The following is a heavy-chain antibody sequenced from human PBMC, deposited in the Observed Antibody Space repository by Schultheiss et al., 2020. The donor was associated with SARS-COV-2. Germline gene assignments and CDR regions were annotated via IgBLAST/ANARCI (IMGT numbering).Heavy chain of an antibody. CDR3: AKDHGYYDILTGYYYYYYYGMDV. CDR2: ISFDGSNK. V-gene: IGHV3-30*04. Sequence: GGSLRLSCAASGFTFSSYAMHWVRQAPGKGLEWVAVISFDGSNKYYADSVKGRFTISRDNSKNTLYLQMNSLRAEDTAVYYCAKDHGYYDILTGYYYYYYYGMDVWGQGTTVTVSS. D-gene: IGHD3-9*01. J-gene: IGHJ6*02. CDR1: GFTFSSYA.